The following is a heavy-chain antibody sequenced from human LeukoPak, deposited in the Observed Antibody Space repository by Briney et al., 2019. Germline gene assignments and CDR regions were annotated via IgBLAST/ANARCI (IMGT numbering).Heavy chain of an antibody. V-gene: IGHV4-59*11. CDR3: ARGLYSGSYSFDH. CDR1: GGSISSHY. Sequence: SETLSLTCTVSGGSISSHYWSWIRQPPGKGLEWIGYIYYSGSTNYNPSLKSRVTISVDTSKNQFSLKLSSVTAADTAVYYCARGLYSGSYSFDHWGQGTLVTVSS. D-gene: IGHD1-26*01. CDR2: IYYSGST. J-gene: IGHJ4*02.